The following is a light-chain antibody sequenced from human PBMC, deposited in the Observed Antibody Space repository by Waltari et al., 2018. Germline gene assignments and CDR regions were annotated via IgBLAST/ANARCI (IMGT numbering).Light chain of an antibody. Sequence: IVLTQSPGTLSLSPGERATLSCRASQSISSFLVWYQQKPGQAPRLLIYGASTRAPGLPNRFSGSGSGTDFSLNISRLEPEDFAVYYCQHYVRLPVTFGQGTKVEIK. V-gene: IGKV3-20*01. CDR3: QHYVRLPVT. CDR2: GAS. CDR1: QSISSF. J-gene: IGKJ1*01.